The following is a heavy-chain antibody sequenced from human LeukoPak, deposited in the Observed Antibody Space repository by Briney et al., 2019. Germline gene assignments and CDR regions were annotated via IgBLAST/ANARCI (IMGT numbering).Heavy chain of an antibody. J-gene: IGHJ4*02. V-gene: IGHV1-2*02. CDR1: GYTFTGYY. CDR2: INPNSGGT. D-gene: IGHD3-3*01. CDR3: ARAGSPTDFWSGYWGDC. Sequence: ASVKVSCKASGYTFTGYYMHWVRQAPGQGLEWMGWINPNSGGTNYAQKFQGRVTMTRDTSISTAYMELSRLRSDDTAVYYCARAGSPTDFWSGYWGDCWGQGTLVTVSS.